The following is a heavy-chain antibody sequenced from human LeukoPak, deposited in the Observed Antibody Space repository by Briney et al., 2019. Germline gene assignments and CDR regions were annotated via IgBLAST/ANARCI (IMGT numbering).Heavy chain of an antibody. Sequence: PSETLSPTCTVSGGSISSYYWSWIRQPPGKGLEWIGYIYYSGSTNYNPSLKSRVTISVDTSKNQFSLRLSSVTAADTAVYYCARVGSRSDYWGQGTLVTVSS. J-gene: IGHJ4*02. CDR3: ARVGSRSDY. CDR2: IYYSGST. D-gene: IGHD6-13*01. CDR1: GGSISSYY. V-gene: IGHV4-59*01.